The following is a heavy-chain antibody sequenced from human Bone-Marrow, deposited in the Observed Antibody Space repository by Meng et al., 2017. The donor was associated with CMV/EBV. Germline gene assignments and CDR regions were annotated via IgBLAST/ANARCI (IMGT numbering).Heavy chain of an antibody. J-gene: IGHJ6*02. V-gene: IGHV1-2*02. Sequence: ASVKVSCKASGYAFTGYYMHWVRQAPGQGLEWMGWINPNSGGTNYAQKFQGRVTMTRDTSISTAYMELSRLRSEDTAVYYCARDRGIAVAGKGYYGMDVWGQGTTVTVSS. CDR2: INPNSGGT. CDR1: GYAFTGYY. CDR3: ARDRGIAVAGKGYYGMDV. D-gene: IGHD6-19*01.